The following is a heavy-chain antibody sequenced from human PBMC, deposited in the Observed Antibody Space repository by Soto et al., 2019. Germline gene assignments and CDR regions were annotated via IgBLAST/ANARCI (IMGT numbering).Heavy chain of an antibody. CDR3: ARVGPTLGKQYNWFDP. J-gene: IGHJ5*02. V-gene: IGHV1-3*01. Sequence: GASVKVSCKASGYTFTSYAMHWVRQAPGQRLEWMGWINAGNGNTKYSQKFQGRVTITRDTSASTAYMELSSLRSEDTAVYYCARVGPTLGKQYNWFDPWGQGTLVTVSS. CDR2: INAGNGNT. D-gene: IGHD4-4*01. CDR1: GYTFTSYA.